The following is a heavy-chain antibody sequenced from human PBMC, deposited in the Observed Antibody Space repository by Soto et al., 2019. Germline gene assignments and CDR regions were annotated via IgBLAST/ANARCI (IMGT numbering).Heavy chain of an antibody. V-gene: IGHV3-74*01. Sequence: DVQLVESGGGIVQPGGSLRLSCAASGFTVTSYWMHWVRQAPGKGLVWVSRTSPAGSSTYYADFVRGRFTISKDTAKNTLYLQMNSLRAEDTAVYYCATYSNYLYYFDYWGQGTLVTVSS. CDR1: GFTVTSYW. J-gene: IGHJ4*02. D-gene: IGHD4-4*01. CDR2: TSPAGSST. CDR3: ATYSNYLYYFDY.